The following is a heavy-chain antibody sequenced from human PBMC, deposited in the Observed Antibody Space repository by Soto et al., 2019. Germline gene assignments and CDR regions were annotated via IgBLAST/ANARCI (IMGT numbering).Heavy chain of an antibody. CDR1: GFTFSRHV. CDR3: ARDGGRYFDYFYGMDV. V-gene: IGHV3-30-3*01. J-gene: IGHJ6*02. D-gene: IGHD1-26*01. Sequence: GGSLRLSCAASGFTFSRHVMHWVRQAPGKGLEWVAVISYDGSNKYYADSVKGRFTISRDNSKNTLYLQMNSLRAEDTAVYYCARDGGRYFDYFYGMDVWGQGTTVTVS. CDR2: ISYDGSNK.